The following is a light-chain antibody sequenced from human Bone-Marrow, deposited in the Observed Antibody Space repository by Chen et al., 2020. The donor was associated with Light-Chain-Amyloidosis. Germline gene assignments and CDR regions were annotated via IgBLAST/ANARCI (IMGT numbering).Light chain of an antibody. CDR2: GAS. J-gene: IGKJ1*01. CDR3: QQSNSFPRT. Sequence: DIQLTQSPSSVSAPVGARVTITCRANQAISRWLAWYQQKPGKAPQLLIYGASTLQSGVPSRFSGSGSGTDFTLTINTLQPEDFATYYCQQSNSFPRTFGQGTKVEIK. V-gene: IGKV1-12*01. CDR1: QAISRW.